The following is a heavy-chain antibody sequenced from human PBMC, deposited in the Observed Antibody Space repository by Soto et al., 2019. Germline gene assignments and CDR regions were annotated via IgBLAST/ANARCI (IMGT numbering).Heavy chain of an antibody. CDR2: IKSKTDGGTT. V-gene: IGHV3-15*07. D-gene: IGHD1-1*01. CDR3: TTGRDDLLY. Sequence: EVQLVESGGGLVKPGGSLRLSCAVSGFTFSKVWMNWVRQAPGKGREWVGRIKSKTDGGTTDYSAAVKGRFTITRDESKDTLYLQMNSLKTEDTAVYFCTTGRDDLLYWGQGTLVTVSS. J-gene: IGHJ4*02. CDR1: GFTFSKVW.